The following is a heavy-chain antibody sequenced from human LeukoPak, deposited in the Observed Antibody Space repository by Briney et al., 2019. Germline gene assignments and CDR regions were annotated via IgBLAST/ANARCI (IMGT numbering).Heavy chain of an antibody. J-gene: IGHJ6*04. CDR2: ISSSGSTI. CDR3: AELGITMIGGV. CDR1: GFTFSSYE. D-gene: IGHD3-10*02. Sequence: GGSLRLSCAASGFTFSSYEMNWVRQTPGKVLEWASYISSSGSTIYYADSVKGRFTISRDNAKNSLYLQMNSLRAEDTAVYYCAELGITMIGGVWGKGTTVTISS. V-gene: IGHV3-48*03.